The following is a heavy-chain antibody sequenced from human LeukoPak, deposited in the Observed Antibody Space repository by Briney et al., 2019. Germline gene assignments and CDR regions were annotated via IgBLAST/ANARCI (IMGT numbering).Heavy chain of an antibody. V-gene: IGHV1-69*13. CDR3: ARGPEGRITIFGVVIYNCFDP. Sequence: SVKVSFKACGGTFSSYAISWVRQAPGQGLEWMGGIIPIFGTANYAQKFQGRVTITADESTSTVYMELSSLRSEDTAVYYCARGPEGRITIFGVVIYNCFDPWGQGTLVTVSS. D-gene: IGHD3-3*01. CDR2: IIPIFGTA. J-gene: IGHJ5*02. CDR1: GGTFSSYA.